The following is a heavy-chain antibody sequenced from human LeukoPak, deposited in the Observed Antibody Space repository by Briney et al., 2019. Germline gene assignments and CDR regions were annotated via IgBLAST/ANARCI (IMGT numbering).Heavy chain of an antibody. V-gene: IGHV4-28*01. CDR2: IYYSGST. Sequence: SDTLSLTCAVSGYSISSSNWWGWIRQPPGRGLEWIGYIYYSGSTNYNPSLKSRVTISVDTSKNQFSLKLSSVTAADTAVYYCARLSENDYYYYGMDVWGQGTTVTVSS. CDR3: ARLSENDYYYYGMDV. J-gene: IGHJ6*02. CDR1: GYSISSSNW. D-gene: IGHD3-3*01.